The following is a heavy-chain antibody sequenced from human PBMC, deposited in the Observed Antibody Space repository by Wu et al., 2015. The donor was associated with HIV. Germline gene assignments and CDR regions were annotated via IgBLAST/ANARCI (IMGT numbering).Heavy chain of an antibody. CDR2: IIPSFATP. D-gene: IGHD6-19*01. CDR3: ASDFGYYSGSVS. J-gene: IGHJ5*02. Sequence: QVQLVQSGPEVKKPGASVKVSCKASGYSFSNYGFSWVRQAPGQGLEWMGGIIPSFATPHYSQKFQGRVTITTDESTSTAYMEVSSLRSEDTAVYYCASDFGYYSGSVSWGQGTLVTVSS. V-gene: IGHV1-69*05. CDR1: GYSFSNYG.